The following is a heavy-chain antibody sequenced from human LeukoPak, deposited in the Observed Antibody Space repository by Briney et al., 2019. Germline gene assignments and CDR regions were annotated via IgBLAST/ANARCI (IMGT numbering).Heavy chain of an antibody. CDR1: GGSISSYY. J-gene: IGHJ4*02. CDR2: IYYSGST. V-gene: IGHV4-59*01. D-gene: IGHD6-13*01. Sequence: SETLSLTCTVSGGSISSYYWSWIRRPPGKGLEWIGYIYYSGSTNYNPSLKSRVTISVDTSKNQFSLKLSSVTAADTAVYYCARDSDSAAFDYWGQGTLVTVSS. CDR3: ARDSDSAAFDY.